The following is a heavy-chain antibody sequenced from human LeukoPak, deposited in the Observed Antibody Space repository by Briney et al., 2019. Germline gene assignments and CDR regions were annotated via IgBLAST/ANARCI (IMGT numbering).Heavy chain of an antibody. D-gene: IGHD3-10*01. CDR1: GGPISSYY. Sequence: KPSETLSLTCTVSGGPISSYYWSWIRQPPGKGLEWIGYIYYSGSTNYNPSLKSRVTISVDTSKNQFSLKLSSVTAADTAVYYCARHVSTYGSGSFAYWGQGTLVTVSS. CDR3: ARHVSTYGSGSFAY. J-gene: IGHJ4*02. V-gene: IGHV4-59*08. CDR2: IYYSGST.